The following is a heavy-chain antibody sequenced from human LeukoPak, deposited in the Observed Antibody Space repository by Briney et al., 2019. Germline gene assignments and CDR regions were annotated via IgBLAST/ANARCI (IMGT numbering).Heavy chain of an antibody. J-gene: IGHJ6*02. CDR2: IYYSGST. Sequence: SETLSLTCTVSGGSISSYLWSWIRQPPGKGLEWIGYIYYSGSTNYNPSLKSRVTISVDTAKDQFSLKLSSVTAADTAVYYCARHLQYYGSGTMDVWGQGTTATVSS. CDR3: ARHLQYYGSGTMDV. D-gene: IGHD3-10*01. V-gene: IGHV4-59*08. CDR1: GGSISSYL.